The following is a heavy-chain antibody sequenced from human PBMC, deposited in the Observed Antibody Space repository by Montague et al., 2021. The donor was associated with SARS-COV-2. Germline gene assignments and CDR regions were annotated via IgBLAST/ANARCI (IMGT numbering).Heavy chain of an antibody. J-gene: IGHJ4*02. CDR3: TRGAPGY. CDR2: ISHSGSA. CDR1: GGSFSDYK. V-gene: IGHV4-34*01. Sequence: SETLSLTCAVYGGSFSDYKWTWIRQSPGNGLEWLGQISHSGSANYNPSLKSRVTISVDTAKNQFSLKLTSVSVADTAVYYCTRGAPGYWGQGTLVTVSS.